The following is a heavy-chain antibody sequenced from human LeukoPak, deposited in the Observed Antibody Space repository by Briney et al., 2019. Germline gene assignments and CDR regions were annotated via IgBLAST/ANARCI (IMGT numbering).Heavy chain of an antibody. CDR2: INPSGGGT. CDR1: GYTFTSYY. J-gene: IGHJ5*02. D-gene: IGHD6-6*01. V-gene: IGHV1-2*02. Sequence: ASVKVSCKASGYTFTSYYMHWVRQAPGQGLEWMGIINPSGGGTNYAQKFQGRVTMTRDTSISTAYMELSRLRSDDTAVYYCARDRTPPPSLVPWGQGTLVAVSS. CDR3: ARDRTPPPSLVP.